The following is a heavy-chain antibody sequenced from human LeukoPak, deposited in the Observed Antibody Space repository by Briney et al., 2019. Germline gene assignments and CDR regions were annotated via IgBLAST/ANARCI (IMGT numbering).Heavy chain of an antibody. Sequence: GGSLRLSCAASGFTFSSYAMHWVRQAPGKGLEWVAVISYDGSNKYYADSVKGRFTISRDNSKNTLYLQMNSLRAEDTAVYYCARELDYGDYVRAFDYWGQGTLATVSS. CDR1: GFTFSSYA. CDR2: ISYDGSNK. J-gene: IGHJ4*02. V-gene: IGHV3-30-3*01. CDR3: ARELDYGDYVRAFDY. D-gene: IGHD4-17*01.